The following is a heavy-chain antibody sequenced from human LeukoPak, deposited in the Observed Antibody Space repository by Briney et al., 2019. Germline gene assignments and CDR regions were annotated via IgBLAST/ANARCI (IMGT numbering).Heavy chain of an antibody. CDR3: ARGNRDSSGFYFYYGMDV. D-gene: IGHD6-19*01. CDR1: GFTLDDYA. V-gene: IGHV3-9*01. Sequence: GRSLRLSCAASGFTLDDYAMFWVRQPPGKGLEWVSGISWDSRNIGYAASVKGRFTTSRDNGKNSLYLQMNSLRPDDTALYYCARGNRDSSGFYFYYGMDVWGPGSTVTVSS. J-gene: IGHJ6*02. CDR2: ISWDSRNI.